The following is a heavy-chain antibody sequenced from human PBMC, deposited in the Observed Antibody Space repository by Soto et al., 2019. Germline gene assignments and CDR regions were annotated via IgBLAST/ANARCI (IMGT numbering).Heavy chain of an antibody. Sequence: EVQLVESGGGLVQSGGSLRLSCAASGFNFGDYWMHWVRRVPGRGLEWVARVSEDGSNKPYADSVRGRLTISRDNAQKTSYLEMNSLTAEDTAVYYCARDPVMFRGSYRFDYWGQRVQVTVSS. J-gene: IGHJ4*02. CDR3: ARDPVMFRGSYRFDY. V-gene: IGHV3-74*03. D-gene: IGHD3-16*02. CDR1: GFNFGDYW. CDR2: VSEDGSNK.